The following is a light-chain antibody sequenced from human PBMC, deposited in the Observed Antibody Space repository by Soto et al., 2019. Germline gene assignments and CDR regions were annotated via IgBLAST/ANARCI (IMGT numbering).Light chain of an antibody. Sequence: QLVLTQSPSASASLGASVKLTCTLRSSYSSYAIAWHQQQPEKGPRYLMKLNSDGSHTKGDGIPDRFSGSGSGADRYLTISSLQSEDEADYYCQTWGTGIRVFGGGTQLT. J-gene: IGLJ2*01. CDR2: LNSDGSH. CDR1: SSYSSYA. CDR3: QTWGTGIRV. V-gene: IGLV4-69*01.